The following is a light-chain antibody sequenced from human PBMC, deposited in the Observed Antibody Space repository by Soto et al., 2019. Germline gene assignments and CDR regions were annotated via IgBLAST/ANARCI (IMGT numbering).Light chain of an antibody. Sequence: QSALTQPASVSGSPGQSITISCTGASSDVGGFDHVSWYQQHPGKVPRLLIYDVSSRPSGVSDRFSGSKSGNTASLTISRLQAEDEADYYCNSFTTTNTYAFGTGTKVTVL. CDR3: NSFTTTNTYA. V-gene: IGLV2-14*03. CDR1: SSDVGGFDH. J-gene: IGLJ1*01. CDR2: DVS.